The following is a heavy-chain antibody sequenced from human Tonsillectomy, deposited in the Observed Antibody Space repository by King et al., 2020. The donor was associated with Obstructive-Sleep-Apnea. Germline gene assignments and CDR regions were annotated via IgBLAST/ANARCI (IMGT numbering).Heavy chain of an antibody. D-gene: IGHD3-16*01. CDR3: AHQGGRYYYFDY. CDR1: GFSLSTSGVG. V-gene: IGHV2-5*02. Sequence: TLKESGPTLVKPTQTLTLTCTFSGFSLSTSGVGVGWIRQPPGKALEGLALIYWDDDKHYSPSLETRLTITKDTSKDQVVLTMTNMDPVDTATYYCAHQGGRYYYFDYWGQGTLVTVSS. J-gene: IGHJ4*02. CDR2: IYWDDDK.